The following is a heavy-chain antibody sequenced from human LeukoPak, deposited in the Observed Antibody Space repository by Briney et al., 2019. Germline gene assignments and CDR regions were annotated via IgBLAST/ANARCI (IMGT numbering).Heavy chain of an antibody. D-gene: IGHD6-13*01. Sequence: SQTLSLTCALSGDSLSSSSGAWHWIGPSPSRGLEWLGRTYYRSKWYNDYAESVKSRINIKPDTSRNQFSLQLNSVTPEDTAVYYCVRDQAGLDYWGQGTLVTVSS. V-gene: IGHV6-1*01. CDR1: GDSLSSSSGA. CDR3: VRDQAGLDY. J-gene: IGHJ4*02. CDR2: TYYRSKWYN.